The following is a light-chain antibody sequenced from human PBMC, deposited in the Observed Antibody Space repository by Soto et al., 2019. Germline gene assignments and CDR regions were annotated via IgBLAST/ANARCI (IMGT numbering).Light chain of an antibody. J-gene: IGKJ1*01. V-gene: IGKV3-15*01. CDR1: QSVSSN. CDR3: QLYNNWSTKWT. Sequence: EIVMTQSPATLSVSPGERATLSCRASQSVSSNLAWYQQKPGHAPRLLIYGASTRATGIPARFSGSGSGTEFTLTTSRLLCGSFAVSEVQLYNNWSTKWTLSQGTKVEIK. CDR2: GAS.